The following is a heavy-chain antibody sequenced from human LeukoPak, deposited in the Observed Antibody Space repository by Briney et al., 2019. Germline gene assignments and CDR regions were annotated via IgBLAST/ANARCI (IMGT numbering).Heavy chain of an antibody. CDR3: ARGGSMVHPFDY. CDR2: IYYSGST. CDR1: GGSISSYY. D-gene: IGHD1-1*01. Sequence: SETLSLTCTVSGGSISSYYWSWIRQPPGKGLEWIGYIYYSGSTNYNPSLKSRVTISVDTSKNQFSLELSSVTAADTAVYYCARGGSMVHPFDYWGQGTLVTVSS. V-gene: IGHV4-59*01. J-gene: IGHJ4*02.